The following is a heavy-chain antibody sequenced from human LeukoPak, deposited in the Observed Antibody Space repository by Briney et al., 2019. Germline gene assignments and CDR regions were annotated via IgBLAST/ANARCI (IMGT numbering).Heavy chain of an antibody. CDR3: APMGGSPGAFDI. V-gene: IGHV4-30-4*08. D-gene: IGHD1-26*01. J-gene: IGHJ3*02. CDR2: IYYSGST. Sequence: PSETLSLTCTVSGGSISSGDYYWSWIRQPPGKGLEWIGYIYYSGSTYYNPSLKSRVTISVDTSKNQFSLKLSSVTAADTAVYYCAPMGGSPGAFDIWGQGTMVTVSS. CDR1: GGSISSGDYY.